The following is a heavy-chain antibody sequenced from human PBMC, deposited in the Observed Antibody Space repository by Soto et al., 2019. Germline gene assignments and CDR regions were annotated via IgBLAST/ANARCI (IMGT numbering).Heavy chain of an antibody. V-gene: IGHV3-74*01. D-gene: IGHD3-10*01. J-gene: IGHJ5*02. Sequence: GGSLRLSCAASGFTFNNYWMHWVRQAPGKGPGWVSRIKSDGSNTKYADSVKGRFTISRDNAKNTLYPQMNSLRAEDTGVYYCARHFMVRGRESNWFDDWGQGHLVAVSS. CDR3: ARHFMVRGRESNWFDD. CDR2: IKSDGSNT. CDR1: GFTFNNYW.